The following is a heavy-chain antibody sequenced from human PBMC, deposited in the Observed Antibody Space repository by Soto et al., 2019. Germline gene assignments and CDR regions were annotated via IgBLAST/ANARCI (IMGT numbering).Heavy chain of an antibody. D-gene: IGHD3-10*01. CDR2: INHSGST. CDR3: ARVQWFGMDGRY. J-gene: IGHJ4*02. V-gene: IGHV4-34*02. Sequence: QVQLQQWGAGLLKSSETLSLTCAVYGGSFSGYYWSWIRQPPGKGLEWIGEINHSGSTIYNPSLESRVTISVDTSKNQFSLKLSSVTAADTAVYYCARVQWFGMDGRYWGQGTLVTVSS. CDR1: GGSFSGYY.